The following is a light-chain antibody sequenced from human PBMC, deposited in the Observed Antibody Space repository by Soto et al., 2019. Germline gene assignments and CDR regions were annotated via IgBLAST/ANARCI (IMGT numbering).Light chain of an antibody. Sequence: QMTQSPSSLSASIGDRVTITCRASQGISSYLAWYQQKPGKAPKLLIYAASTLQSGVPSRFSGSGSGTDFTLTISCLQSEDFATYYCQQYYSYPRTFGQGTKVDI. J-gene: IGKJ1*01. V-gene: IGKV1-8*01. CDR3: QQYYSYPRT. CDR2: AAS. CDR1: QGISSY.